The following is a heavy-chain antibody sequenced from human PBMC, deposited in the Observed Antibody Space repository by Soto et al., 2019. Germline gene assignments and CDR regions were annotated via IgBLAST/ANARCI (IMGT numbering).Heavy chain of an antibody. V-gene: IGHV4-39*01. J-gene: IGHJ4*02. D-gene: IGHD7-27*01. CDR2: IYYSGTT. CDR3: ARHGPTWVAPVLYFDY. Sequence: QLQLQESGPRLVKPSETLSLTCTVSGGSITSSHYYWGWIRQPPGKGLEWIGTIYYSGTTSYHPSLKSRVTISADTSKNQFSLRLRSVTAAATAVYYCARHGPTWVAPVLYFDYWGQGALVTVSS. CDR1: GGSITSSHYY.